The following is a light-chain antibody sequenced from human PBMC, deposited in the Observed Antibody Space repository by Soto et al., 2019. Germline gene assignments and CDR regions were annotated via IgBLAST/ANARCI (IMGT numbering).Light chain of an antibody. Sequence: DIQLTQSPSFLSASVGDRVTITCRASQGISSYLAWYQQKPGKAPKLLIYAASTLQSGVPSRFSGSGSGTEFTLTISSLQPEDFETYYCQQLNSYHRNFGPGTKGHI. CDR1: QGISSY. CDR3: QQLNSYHRN. V-gene: IGKV1-9*01. CDR2: AAS. J-gene: IGKJ3*01.